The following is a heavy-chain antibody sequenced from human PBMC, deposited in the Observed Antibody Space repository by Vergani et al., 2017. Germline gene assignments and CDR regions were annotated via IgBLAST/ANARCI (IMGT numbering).Heavy chain of an antibody. CDR2: IYYSGST. D-gene: IGHD3-22*01. V-gene: IGHV4-31*03. CDR1: GGSISSGGYY. J-gene: IGHJ3*02. Sequence: QVQLQESGPGLVKASQTLSLTCSVSGGSISSGGYYWSWIRQHPGKGLEWIGYIYYSGSTYYNPSLKSRVTISVDTSKNQFSLKLSSVTAADTAVYYCARDLSYYEEQARNDAFDIWGQGTMVTVSS. CDR3: ARDLSYYEEQARNDAFDI.